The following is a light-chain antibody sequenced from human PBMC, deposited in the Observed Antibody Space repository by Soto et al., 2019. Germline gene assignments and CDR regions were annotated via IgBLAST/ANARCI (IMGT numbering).Light chain of an antibody. CDR1: NIGSKS. CDR2: YDS. V-gene: IGLV3-21*04. CDR3: QVWDSSSDLHVV. J-gene: IGLJ2*01. Sequence: SYELTQPPSVSVAPGKTARITCGGNNIGSKSVHWYQQKPGQAPVLVIYYDSDRPSGIPERFSGSNSGNTATLTISRVEAGDDADYYCQVWDSSSDLHVVFGGGTQLTVL.